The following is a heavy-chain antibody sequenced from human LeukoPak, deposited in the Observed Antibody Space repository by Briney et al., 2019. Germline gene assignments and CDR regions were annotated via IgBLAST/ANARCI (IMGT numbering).Heavy chain of an antibody. D-gene: IGHD5-12*01. J-gene: IGHJ4*02. CDR1: GFTFSSYW. CDR3: VRDGGVSGYDLLDY. V-gene: IGHV3-7*01. Sequence: GGSLRLSCAASGFTFSSYWMSWVRQAPGKGLEWVAHINQDGSEEHYMDSVKARSTISRDNAKNSLSPQMNSLRAEDTAVYYCVRDGGVSGYDLLDYWGRGTLVTVSS. CDR2: INQDGSEE.